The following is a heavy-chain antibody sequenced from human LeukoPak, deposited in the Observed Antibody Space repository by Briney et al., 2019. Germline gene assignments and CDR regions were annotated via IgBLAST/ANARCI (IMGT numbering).Heavy chain of an antibody. CDR1: GFTFSDYY. CDR2: INPSTTHT. V-gene: IGHV3-11*05. D-gene: IGHD1-26*01. Sequence: NPGGSLRLSCAASGFTFSDYYMSWSRQAPGKGLEWLSYINPSTTHTSYADSVKGRFTISRDNANNLLFLQMNSLGAEDTAVYYCARGGHGAADQWGQGSLVSVSS. J-gene: IGHJ5*02. CDR3: ARGGHGAADQ.